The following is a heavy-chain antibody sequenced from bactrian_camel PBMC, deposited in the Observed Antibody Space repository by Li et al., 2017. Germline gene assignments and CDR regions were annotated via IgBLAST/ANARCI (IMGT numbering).Heavy chain of an antibody. J-gene: IGHJ4*01. CDR1: GFTFSRTG. V-gene: IGHV3S40*01. D-gene: IGHD4*01. Sequence: VQLVESGGSLVHPGGSLQLSCAASGFTFSRTGMSWVRQAPGKGLEWVSSIHMDGGSTWYSDSVKGRFTVSRDNAKNMLYLHMTSLKSEDTALYYCATSFGTGPRWGQGTQVTVS. CDR2: IHMDGGST. CDR3: ATSFGTGPR.